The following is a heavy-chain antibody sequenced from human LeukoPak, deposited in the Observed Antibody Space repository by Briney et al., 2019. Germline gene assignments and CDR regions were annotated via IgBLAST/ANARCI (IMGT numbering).Heavy chain of an antibody. CDR2: INPSGGST. Sequence: ASVKVSCKASGYTFTSYYMRWVRQAPGQGLEWMGIINPSGGSTSYAQKFQGRVTMTRDMSTSTVYMELSSLRSEDTAVYYCARGNTGTTGTRTPSDDGSQGTLVTVS. J-gene: IGHJ4*02. V-gene: IGHV1-46*01. D-gene: IGHD1-1*01. CDR3: ARGNTGTTGTRTPSDD. CDR1: GYTFTSYY.